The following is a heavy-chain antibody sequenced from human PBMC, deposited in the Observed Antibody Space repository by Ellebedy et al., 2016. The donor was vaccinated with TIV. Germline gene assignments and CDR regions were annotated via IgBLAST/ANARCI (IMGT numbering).Heavy chain of an antibody. CDR1: GYSFTAYY. Sequence: SVKVSCKASGYSFTAYYIHWVRQAPGQGLEWMGWINPATGDTNYAQLFQGRVTLTRDTSISTAFMELSRLRSDDSAVFYCARVRFSTVFDYWGQGTLVTVSS. CDR2: INPATGDT. V-gene: IGHV1-2*02. J-gene: IGHJ4*02. CDR3: ARVRFSTVFDY.